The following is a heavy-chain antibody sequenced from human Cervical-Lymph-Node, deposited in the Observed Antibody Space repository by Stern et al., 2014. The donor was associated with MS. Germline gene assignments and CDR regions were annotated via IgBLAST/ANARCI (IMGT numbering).Heavy chain of an antibody. CDR1: GASIDHHF. V-gene: IGHV4-59*11. J-gene: IGHJ5*02. CDR2: IYYSGTT. CDR3: ARATDL. Sequence: QVQLQESGPGLLRPSETLSLTCTVSGASIDHHFWSWIRQPPGKGLEWIGYIYYSGTTNYNASLKGRVAISIDTSRTQFSLRLSSVTAADTAVYYCARATDLWGQGTLVAVYS.